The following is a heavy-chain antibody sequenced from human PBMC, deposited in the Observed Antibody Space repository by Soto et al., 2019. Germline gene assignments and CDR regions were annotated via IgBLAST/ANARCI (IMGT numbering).Heavy chain of an antibody. V-gene: IGHV1-18*01. Sequence: QVQLVQSGAEVKKPGASVKVSCKASGYTFTSYGISWVRQAPGQGLEWMGWISAYNGNTNYAQKLQGRVTMTTDTSTITAYMELRSLRSYDTAVYYCARDPTPRTVVPAAADYWGQGTLVTVSS. D-gene: IGHD2-2*01. J-gene: IGHJ4*02. CDR3: ARDPTPRTVVPAAADY. CDR1: GYTFTSYG. CDR2: ISAYNGNT.